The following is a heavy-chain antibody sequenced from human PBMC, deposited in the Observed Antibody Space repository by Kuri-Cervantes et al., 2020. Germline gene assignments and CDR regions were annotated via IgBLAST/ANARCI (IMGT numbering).Heavy chain of an antibody. CDR1: GHTFTSYY. CDR3: AGAPPSAGTDEELSYYYSGMDV. J-gene: IGHJ6*02. CDR2: IIPIFGTA. D-gene: IGHD6-13*01. Sequence: SVKVSCKASGHTFTSYYMHWVRQAPGQGLEWMGGIIPIFGTANYAQKFQGRVTITADESTSTAYMELISLRSEDTAVYYCAGAPPSAGTDEELSYYYSGMDVWGQGTTVTVSS. V-gene: IGHV1-69*13.